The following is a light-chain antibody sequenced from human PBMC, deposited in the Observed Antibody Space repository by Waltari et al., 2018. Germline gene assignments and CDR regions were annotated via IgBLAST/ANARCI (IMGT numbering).Light chain of an antibody. Sequence: QSALTQPASVSGSPGQAVTIPCTGARSDIGRYDIVSWYQQHPGNAPKLIICDVSKRPSGVSDRFSGSKSGDTASLTISGLQFEDEADYYCCSYAGNYIWVFGGGTRLTVL. CDR2: DVS. CDR1: RSDIGRYDI. V-gene: IGLV2-23*02. CDR3: CSYAGNYIWV. J-gene: IGLJ3*02.